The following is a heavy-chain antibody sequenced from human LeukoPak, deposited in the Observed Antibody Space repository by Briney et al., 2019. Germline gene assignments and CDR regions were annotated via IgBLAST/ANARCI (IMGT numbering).Heavy chain of an antibody. Sequence: PGGSLRLSCAASGFTFSRFWMHWVRQAPGKGLVWVSRINTDGSNTIYADSVKGRFTISRDNAKNTLYLQMNSLRAEDTAVYYCARDQSIVGPTTADYWGQGTLVTVSS. CDR1: GFTFSRFW. CDR2: INTDGSNT. CDR3: ARDQSIVGPTTADY. J-gene: IGHJ4*02. D-gene: IGHD1-26*01. V-gene: IGHV3-74*01.